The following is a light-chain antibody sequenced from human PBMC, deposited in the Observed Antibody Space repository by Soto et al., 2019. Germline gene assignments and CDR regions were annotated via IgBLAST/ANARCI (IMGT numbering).Light chain of an antibody. CDR1: SSNIGAGYD. V-gene: IGLV1-40*01. J-gene: IGLJ2*01. CDR2: GNS. Sequence: QSVLTQPPSVXGXXXXXXXXSCTGSSSNIGAGYDVHWYQQLPGTAPKLLIYGNSNRPSGVPDRFSGSKSGTSASLAITGLQAEEEADYYCQSHDRSLSGYVVLGGGTQLTVL. CDR3: QSHDRSLSGYVV.